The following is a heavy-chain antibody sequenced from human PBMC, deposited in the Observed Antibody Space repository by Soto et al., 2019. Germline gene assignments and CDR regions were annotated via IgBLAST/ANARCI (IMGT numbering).Heavy chain of an antibody. CDR2: ITDGLTK. D-gene: IGHD3-16*01. Sequence: RLXCSAARGSFINYNMNWVRQAPGKGLEWVAHITDGLTKHYADFVQGRFIISRDNAKNSLYLELTDLRDDDTAVYYCARDTSHGVTIGGLDSWGQGTLVTVSS. V-gene: IGHV3-48*02. CDR3: ARDTSHGVTIGGLDS. J-gene: IGHJ4*02. CDR1: RGSFINYN.